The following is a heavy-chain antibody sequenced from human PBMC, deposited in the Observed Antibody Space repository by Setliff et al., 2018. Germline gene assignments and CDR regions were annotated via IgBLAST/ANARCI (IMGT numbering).Heavy chain of an antibody. J-gene: IGHJ6*02. D-gene: IGHD3-10*01. CDR3: ARDHVYGSQYYYYYYGMDV. CDR2: ISSSSITI. V-gene: IGHV3-48*01. Sequence: GGSLRLSCAASGFTFSSYSMNWVRQAPGKGLEWVSYISSSSITIYYADSVKGRFTISRDNAKNSLYLQMNSLRAEDTAVYYCARDHVYGSQYYYYYYGMDVWGQGTTVTVSS. CDR1: GFTFSSYS.